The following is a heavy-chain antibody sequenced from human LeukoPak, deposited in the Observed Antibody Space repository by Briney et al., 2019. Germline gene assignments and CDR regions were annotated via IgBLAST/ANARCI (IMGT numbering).Heavy chain of an antibody. CDR2: IYSGEST. D-gene: IGHD3-10*01. Sequence: QPGRSLRLSCAASGFMFSSSWMTWVRQAPGKGLEWVSVIYSGESTYYADSVKGRFTISRDNSKNTLYLQMNSLRAEDTAVYYCARGAVRGVFSSFDYWGQGTLVTVSS. CDR3: ARGAVRGVFSSFDY. CDR1: GFMFSSSW. V-gene: IGHV3-53*01. J-gene: IGHJ4*02.